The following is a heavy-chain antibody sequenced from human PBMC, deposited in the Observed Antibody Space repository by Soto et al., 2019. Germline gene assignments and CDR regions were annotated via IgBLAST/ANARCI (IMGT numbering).Heavy chain of an antibody. J-gene: IGHJ4*02. CDR3: ARPHAYYDFWSGYYGYFDY. V-gene: IGHV1-46*03. Sequence: SVKVSCTDSGGTFSSYTISWVRQAPGQGLEWMGIINPSGGSTSYAQKFQGRVTMTRDTSTSTVYMELSSLRSEDTAVYYCARPHAYYDFWSGYYGYFDYWGQGTLVTVSS. CDR1: GGTFSSYT. D-gene: IGHD3-3*01. CDR2: INPSGGST.